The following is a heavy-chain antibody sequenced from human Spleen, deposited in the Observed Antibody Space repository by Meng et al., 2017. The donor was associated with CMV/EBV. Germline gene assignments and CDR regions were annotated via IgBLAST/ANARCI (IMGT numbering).Heavy chain of an antibody. CDR1: GFSLSDYY. J-gene: IGHJ6*02. D-gene: IGHD2-2*02. CDR3: ARDPVVPAGIHYYYYGMDV. CDR2: ISSSGSTI. Sequence: GGSLRLSCAASGFSLSDYYISWIRQPPGKGLEWVAYISSSGSTIYYADSVKGRFTISRDNGKNSLYLQMNSLKAEDTAVDYCARDPVVPAGIHYYYYGMDVWGQGTTVTVSS. V-gene: IGHV3-11*01.